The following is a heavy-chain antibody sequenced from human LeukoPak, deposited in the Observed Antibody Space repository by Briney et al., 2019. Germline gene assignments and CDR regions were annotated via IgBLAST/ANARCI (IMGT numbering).Heavy chain of an antibody. V-gene: IGHV4-59*10. J-gene: IGHJ6*03. CDR1: GGSFSGYY. CDR2: IYTSGST. D-gene: IGHD6-13*01. CDR3: ARVSYSSSWYPPGYYYYMDV. Sequence: SETLSLTCAVYGGSFSGYYGSWIRQPAGKGLEWIGRIYTSGSTNYNPSLKSRVTISVDTSKNQFSLKLSSVTAADTAVYYCARVSYSSSWYPPGYYYYMDVWGKGTTVTISS.